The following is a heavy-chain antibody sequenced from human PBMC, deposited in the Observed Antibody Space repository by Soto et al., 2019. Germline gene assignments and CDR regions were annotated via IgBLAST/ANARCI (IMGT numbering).Heavy chain of an antibody. CDR1: GGTFTSYY. V-gene: IGHV1-46*01. J-gene: IGHJ5*02. CDR2: INPHGGST. CDR3: ARSSGGNFGIIIEGSNWFDP. D-gene: IGHD3-3*01. Sequence: ASGKVWCESSGGTFTSYYMNWVRQAPGQGLEWMGVINPHGGSTKYAQKFQGRITMTRDTSRSTVYMELSSLRSDDTAIYYCARSSGGNFGIIIEGSNWFDPWGQGTLVTVSS.